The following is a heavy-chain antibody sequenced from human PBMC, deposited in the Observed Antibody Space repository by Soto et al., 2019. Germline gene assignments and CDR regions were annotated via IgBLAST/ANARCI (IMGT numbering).Heavy chain of an antibody. Sequence: EVQLVESGGGLVQPGGSLRLSCAASGFTFSSYAMHWVRQAPGKGLEYVSAISSNGGSTYYANSVKGRFTLSRDNSKNTLYLQMGSLRAEDMAIYYCSRGPGYYFHYWGQGTLGTVSS. V-gene: IGHV3-64*01. CDR3: SRGPGYYFHY. J-gene: IGHJ4*02. CDR2: ISSNGGST. CDR1: GFTFSSYA.